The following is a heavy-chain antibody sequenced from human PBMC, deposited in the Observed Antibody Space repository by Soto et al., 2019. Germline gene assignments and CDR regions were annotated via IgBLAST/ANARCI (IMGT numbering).Heavy chain of an antibody. CDR2: ISYDGSNK. CDR1: GVTFSSYG. V-gene: IGHV3-30*18. Sequence: QVQLVESGGGVVQPGRSLRLSCAASGVTFSSYGMHWVRQAPGKGLEWVAVISYDGSNKYYADSVKGRLTISRDNSKNRLYLEMNRLRAEDTAVYYCAKDLTPPLYGDYRKEGFGPWGQGTLVTVSS. CDR3: AKDLTPPLYGDYRKEGFGP. D-gene: IGHD4-17*01. J-gene: IGHJ5*02.